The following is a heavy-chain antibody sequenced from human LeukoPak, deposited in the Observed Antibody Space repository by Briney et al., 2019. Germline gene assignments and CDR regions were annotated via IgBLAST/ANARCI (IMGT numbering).Heavy chain of an antibody. D-gene: IGHD6-13*01. Sequence: PSETLSLTCTVSGGSISSYYWTWIRQPPGKELEWIGYIYYSGSTNYNPSFKSRVTISVDTSKNQFSLRLSSVTAADAAVYYCARHWGIAAAGPGNYFDYWGQGTLVTVSS. CDR2: IYYSGST. J-gene: IGHJ4*02. CDR3: ARHWGIAAAGPGNYFDY. CDR1: GGSISSYY. V-gene: IGHV4-59*08.